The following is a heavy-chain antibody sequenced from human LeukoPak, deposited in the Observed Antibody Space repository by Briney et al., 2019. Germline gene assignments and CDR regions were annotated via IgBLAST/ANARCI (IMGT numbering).Heavy chain of an antibody. J-gene: IGHJ3*01. CDR3: ANEGDGFDL. V-gene: IGHV1-24*01. Sequence: ASVKVSCKASGYALSGLSIHWVRQSPGKGLEWIGGFEPEEGKTIYAQTFQGRLSMMEDTSTDTAFMELSTLESEDTAVYYCANEGDGFDLWGQGTMVTVSS. CDR1: GYALSGLS. CDR2: FEPEEGKT.